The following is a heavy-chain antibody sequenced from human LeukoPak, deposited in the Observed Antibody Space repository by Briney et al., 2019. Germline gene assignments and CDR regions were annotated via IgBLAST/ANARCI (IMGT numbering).Heavy chain of an antibody. J-gene: IGHJ5*02. D-gene: IGHD2-15*01. CDR1: GGTFSSYA. CDR3: ARQVVVVAATWFDP. CDR2: IIPIFGTA. Sequence: ASVKVSCKASGGTFSSYAISWVRQAPGQGLEWMGGIIPIFGTANYAQKFQGRVTITADKSTSTAYMELSSLRSEDTAVYYCARQVVVVAATWFDPWGQGTLVTVSS. V-gene: IGHV1-69*06.